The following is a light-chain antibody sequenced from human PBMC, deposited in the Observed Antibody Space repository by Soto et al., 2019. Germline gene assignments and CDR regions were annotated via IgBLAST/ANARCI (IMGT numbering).Light chain of an antibody. CDR3: QQYDEWPLT. J-gene: IGKJ4*01. Sequence: EKVMTQSPATLSVSPGERATLSCRASQNVKTRLAWYQQKPGQAPRLLIYDAFTRATGIPARFSGSASGTDFTLTISSLQSEDFVVYYCQQYDEWPLTFGGGTKVEIK. CDR1: QNVKTR. V-gene: IGKV3-15*01. CDR2: DAF.